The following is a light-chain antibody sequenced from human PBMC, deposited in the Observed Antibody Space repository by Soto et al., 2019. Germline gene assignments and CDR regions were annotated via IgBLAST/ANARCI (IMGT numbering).Light chain of an antibody. CDR3: QSSDSRLSGSDV. J-gene: IGLJ1*01. CDR2: GAS. CDR1: SSNIGAGYD. V-gene: IGLV1-40*01. Sequence: QSVLTQPPSVSGAPGQRVTISCTGSSSNIGAGYDVNWYQQLPGTAPNLLIFGASNRPSGFPDRFSGSKSGTSASLAITGLQAADEADYYCQSSDSRLSGSDVFGTGTKLTVL.